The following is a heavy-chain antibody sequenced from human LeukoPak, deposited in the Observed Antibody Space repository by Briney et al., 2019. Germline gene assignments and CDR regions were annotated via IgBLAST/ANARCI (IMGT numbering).Heavy chain of an antibody. D-gene: IGHD2-2*01. V-gene: IGHV4-59*01. Sequence: SETLSLTCSVSGDSLNSYYWSWLRQPPGKGLEWIGSISHSGTTNYNPSLKSRVTISVDTSKNQFSLRLSSVTAEDTAMYYCARVINEYLTFLDFWGQGTLVTVSS. J-gene: IGHJ4*02. CDR3: ARVINEYLTFLDF. CDR1: GDSLNSYY. CDR2: ISHSGTT.